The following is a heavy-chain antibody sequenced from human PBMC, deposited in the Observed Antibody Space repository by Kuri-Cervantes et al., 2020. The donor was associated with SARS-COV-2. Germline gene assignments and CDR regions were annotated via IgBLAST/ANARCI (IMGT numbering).Heavy chain of an antibody. CDR1: GYTFSDHY. J-gene: IGHJ5*02. CDR3: ASEQQLVRGWFDP. Sequence: ASVKVSCKAFGYTFSDHYMYWVRQAPGQGLEWMGIINPSGGSTSYAQKFQGRVTMTRDTSTSTVYMELSSLRSEDTAVYYCASEQQLVRGWFDPWGQGTLVTVSS. V-gene: IGHV1-46*01. D-gene: IGHD6-13*01. CDR2: INPSGGST.